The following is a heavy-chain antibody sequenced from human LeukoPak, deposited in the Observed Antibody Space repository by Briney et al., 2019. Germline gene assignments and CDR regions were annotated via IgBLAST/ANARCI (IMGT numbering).Heavy chain of an antibody. J-gene: IGHJ4*02. CDR2: ISGSGGST. D-gene: IGHD6-13*01. CDR1: GFTFSSYG. CDR3: AKDRYSSSWFQFDY. V-gene: IGHV3-23*01. Sequence: GGTLRLSCAASGFTFSSYGMSWVRQAPGKGLEWVSAISGSGGSTYYADSVKGRFTISRDNSKNTLYLQMNSLRAEDTAVYYCAKDRYSSSWFQFDYWGQGILVTVSS.